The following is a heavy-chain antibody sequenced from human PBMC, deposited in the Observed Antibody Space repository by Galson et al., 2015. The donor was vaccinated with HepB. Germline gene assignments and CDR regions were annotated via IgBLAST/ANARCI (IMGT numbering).Heavy chain of an antibody. Sequence: SVKVSCKVSGYTLTELSMHWVRQAPGKGLEWMGGFDPEDGETIYAQKFQGRVTMTEDTSTDTAYMELSSLRSEDTAVYYCAISSYSSGWLIDYWGQGTLVTVSS. CDR3: AISSYSSGWLIDY. CDR1: GYTLTELS. V-gene: IGHV1-24*01. D-gene: IGHD6-19*01. CDR2: FDPEDGET. J-gene: IGHJ4*02.